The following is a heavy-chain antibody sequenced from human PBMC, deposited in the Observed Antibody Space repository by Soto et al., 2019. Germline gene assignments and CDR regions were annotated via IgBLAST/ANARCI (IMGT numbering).Heavy chain of an antibody. V-gene: IGHV3-30*03. CDR1: GFTFSSYG. J-gene: IGHJ4*02. Sequence: QAQLVESGGGVVQPGRSLRLSCAASGFTFSSYGMHWVRQAPGTGLEWVAVISYDGGLQHYADSVKGRFTISRDNSKTMLLLQMNSLRAEDTAVYYCVSDRGYGHASVPYSWGQGTLVSVSS. CDR2: ISYDGGLQ. CDR3: VSDRGYGHASVPYS. D-gene: IGHD5-18*01.